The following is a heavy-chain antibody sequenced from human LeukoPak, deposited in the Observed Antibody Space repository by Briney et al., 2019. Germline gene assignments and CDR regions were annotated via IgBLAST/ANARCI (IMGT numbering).Heavy chain of an antibody. Sequence: PSETLSLTCTFSGGSISSYYWSWIRQPAGKGLEWIGRIHTSGSTNYNPSLKSRVTISVDTSKNQFSLKLSSLTAADTAVYYCARLRRSRLAEFDYWGQGTLVTVSS. V-gene: IGHV4-4*07. J-gene: IGHJ4*02. D-gene: IGHD3-3*02. CDR3: ARLRRSRLAEFDY. CDR2: IHTSGST. CDR1: GGSISSYY.